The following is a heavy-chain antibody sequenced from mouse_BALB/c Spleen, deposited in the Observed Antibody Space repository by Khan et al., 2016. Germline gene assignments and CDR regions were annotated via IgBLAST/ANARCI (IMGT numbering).Heavy chain of an antibody. J-gene: IGHJ2*01. CDR2: INHSSGYT. CDR1: GYTFTSYT. CDR3: ARAHER. Sequence: QVQLQQSGAELARPGASVKMSCKASGYTFTSYTMHWVKQRPGQGLEWIGYINHSSGYTKYNQKFKDKATWNEDKSSSTAYMHLSSLTSEDSAVYYCARAHERWGQGTTLTVSS. D-gene: IGHD1-3*01. V-gene: IGHV1-4*01.